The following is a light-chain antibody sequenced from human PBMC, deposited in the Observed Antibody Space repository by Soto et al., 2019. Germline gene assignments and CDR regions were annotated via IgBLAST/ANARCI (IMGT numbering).Light chain of an antibody. CDR2: DAS. CDR1: QTVTRSY. Sequence: EIVLTQSPGTLSLSPGERVTLSCRASQTVTRSYLAWSQQQPGQVPRLLIYDASTRATGIPARFSGSGSGTDFTLTISRLEPEDFAVYYCQQRSNWQGATFGGGTKVDIK. CDR3: QQRSNWQGAT. V-gene: IGKV3D-20*02. J-gene: IGKJ4*01.